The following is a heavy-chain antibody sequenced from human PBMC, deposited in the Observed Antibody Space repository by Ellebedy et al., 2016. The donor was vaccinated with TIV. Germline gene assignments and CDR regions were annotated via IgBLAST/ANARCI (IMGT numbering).Heavy chain of an antibody. V-gene: IGHV3-7*01. Sequence: GESLKISCTASGFTFSYYWMSWVRQAPGKGLEWVANIKQHGSEKDYVDSVKGRFTISRDDAKNSLYLQMNGLRDEDTAVYYCARDPGSGWYFDYWGQGTLVTVSS. J-gene: IGHJ4*02. CDR1: GFTFSYYW. CDR3: ARDPGSGWYFDY. CDR2: IKQHGSEK. D-gene: IGHD6-19*01.